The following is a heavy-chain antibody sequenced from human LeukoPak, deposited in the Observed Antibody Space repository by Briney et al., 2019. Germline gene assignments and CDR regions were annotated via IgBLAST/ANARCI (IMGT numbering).Heavy chain of an antibody. Sequence: PGGSLRLSCAVSGITLSNYGMTWVRQAPGKGLEWVAGISDSGGSTNYADSVKGRFTISRDNPKNTLYLQMNSLRAEDRAVYFCAKRGVVIRVILVGFHKEAYYFDSWGQGALVTVSS. V-gene: IGHV3-23*01. CDR3: AKRGVVIRVILVGFHKEAYYFDS. CDR2: ISDSGGST. D-gene: IGHD3-22*01. CDR1: GITLSNYG. J-gene: IGHJ4*02.